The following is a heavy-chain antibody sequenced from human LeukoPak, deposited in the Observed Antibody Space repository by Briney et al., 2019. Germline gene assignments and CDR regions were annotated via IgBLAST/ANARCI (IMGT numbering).Heavy chain of an antibody. V-gene: IGHV3-15*01. Sequence: GGSLRLSCAGSGFTFPDAWMSWVRQAPGKGLEWVGHIKSNTAGSTTDYAAPVQGRFTISRDDSKSTLYLQMNSLKTEDTALHYCVTEYYGSYNYWGQGALVTVSS. CDR2: IKSNTAGSTT. D-gene: IGHD1-26*01. CDR1: GFTFPDAW. J-gene: IGHJ4*02. CDR3: VTEYYGSYNY.